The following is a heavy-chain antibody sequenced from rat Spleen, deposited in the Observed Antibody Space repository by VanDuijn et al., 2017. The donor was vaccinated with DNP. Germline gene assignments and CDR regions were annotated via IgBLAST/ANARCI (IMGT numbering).Heavy chain of an antibody. CDR2: IPKTGGGNT. J-gene: IGHJ3*01. V-gene: IGHV5-31*01. D-gene: IGHD1-6*01. CDR3: TTGSKYITDPPFAN. Sequence: EVQLVESGGGLVQPGRSLKLSCVASGFSFNNYWMSWIRQAPGKGLEWVASIPKTGGGNTYYRDSVKGRFTISRDNAKSTLYLQMDSLRSEDTATYYCTTGSKYITDPPFANWGQGTLVTVSS. CDR1: GFSFNNYW.